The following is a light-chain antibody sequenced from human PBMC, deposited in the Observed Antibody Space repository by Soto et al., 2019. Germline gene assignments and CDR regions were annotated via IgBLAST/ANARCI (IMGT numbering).Light chain of an antibody. CDR3: MQALQTPWT. J-gene: IGKJ1*01. Sequence: DIVMTQSPLSLPVTPGEPASISCRSSQSILHSNGYYYLDWYLQKPGQSPQVLIYLGSHRASGVPDRFSGSGSGTDFTLKISRVEAEDVGVYYCMQALQTPWTFGQGTKVEVK. CDR1: QSILHSNGYYY. V-gene: IGKV2-28*01. CDR2: LGS.